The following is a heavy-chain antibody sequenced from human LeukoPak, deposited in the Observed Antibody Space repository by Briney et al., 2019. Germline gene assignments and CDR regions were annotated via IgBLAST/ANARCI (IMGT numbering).Heavy chain of an antibody. Sequence: GASVKVSCKASGYTFTGYYMHWVRQAPGQGLEWMGWINPNSGGTNYAQKFQGWVTMTRDTSISTAYMELSRLRSDDTAVYYCARGTYYDSSGYYTDDAFDIWGQGTMVTVSS. D-gene: IGHD3-22*01. CDR1: GYTFTGYY. J-gene: IGHJ3*02. CDR2: INPNSGGT. V-gene: IGHV1-2*04. CDR3: ARGTYYDSSGYYTDDAFDI.